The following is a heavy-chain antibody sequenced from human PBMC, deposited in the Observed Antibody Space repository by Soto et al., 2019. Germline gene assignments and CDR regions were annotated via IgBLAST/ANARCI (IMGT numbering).Heavy chain of an antibody. V-gene: IGHV3-48*01. Sequence: GGSLRLSCAASGFTFSSYSMNWVRQAPGKGLEWVSYISSSSSTIYYADSVKGRFTISRDNAKNSLYLQMNSLRAEDTAVYYCVRVAATGYYYYYMDVWGKGTTVTVSS. CDR3: VRVAATGYYYYYMDV. D-gene: IGHD2-15*01. CDR1: GFTFSSYS. CDR2: ISSSSSTI. J-gene: IGHJ6*03.